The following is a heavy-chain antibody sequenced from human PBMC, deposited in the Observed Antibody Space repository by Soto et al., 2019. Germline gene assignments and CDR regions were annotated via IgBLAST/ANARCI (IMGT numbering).Heavy chain of an antibody. J-gene: IGHJ4*02. CDR3: ARGSFDYGDYLFDY. D-gene: IGHD4-17*01. Sequence: AETLSLTCTVSGCSISSYYWSWIRQPPGKGLEWIGYIYYSGSTNYNPSLKSRVTISVDTSKNQFSLKLSSVTAADTAVYYCARGSFDYGDYLFDYWGQGTLVTVSS. CDR1: GCSISSYY. V-gene: IGHV4-59*01. CDR2: IYYSGST.